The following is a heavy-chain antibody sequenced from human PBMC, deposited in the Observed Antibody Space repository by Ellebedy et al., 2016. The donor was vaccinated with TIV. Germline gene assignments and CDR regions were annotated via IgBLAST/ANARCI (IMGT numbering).Heavy chain of an antibody. CDR3: ARAELSSSWYYGMDV. J-gene: IGHJ6*02. D-gene: IGHD6-13*01. CDR1: GYTFTSYY. Sequence: ASVKVSCKASGYTFTSYYMHWVRQAPGQGLEWMGWISAYNGNTNYAQKLQGRVTMTTDTSTSTAYMELRSLRSDDTAVYYCARAELSSSWYYGMDVWGQGTTVTVSS. CDR2: ISAYNGNT. V-gene: IGHV1-18*04.